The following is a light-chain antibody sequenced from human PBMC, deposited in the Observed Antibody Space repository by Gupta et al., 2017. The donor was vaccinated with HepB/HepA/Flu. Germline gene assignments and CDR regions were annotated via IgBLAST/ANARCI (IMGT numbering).Light chain of an antibody. V-gene: IGKV3-15*01. CDR2: DAS. J-gene: IGKJ4*01. CDR3: QHYNNWPLT. CDR1: QSVSSN. Sequence: EIVMTQSPATLSVSRGERATLSCRASQSVSSNLAWYQQKPGQAPRLVIYDASARATGIPVRFSGSGSGTDFTLTISSLQSEDFAVYYCQHYNNWPLTFGGGTKVEIK.